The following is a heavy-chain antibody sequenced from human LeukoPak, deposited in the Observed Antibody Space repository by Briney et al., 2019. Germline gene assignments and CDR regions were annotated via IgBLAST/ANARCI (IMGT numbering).Heavy chain of an antibody. CDR1: GYTFTGYY. Sequence: ASVKVSCKASGYTFTGYYMHWVRQAPGQGLEWMGWINPNSGGTNYAQKFQGRVTMTRDTSISTAYMELSRLRSDDTAVYYCARDPSIAARFDYWGQGTLVTVSS. CDR3: ARDPSIAARFDY. D-gene: IGHD6-6*01. J-gene: IGHJ4*02. CDR2: INPNSGGT. V-gene: IGHV1-2*02.